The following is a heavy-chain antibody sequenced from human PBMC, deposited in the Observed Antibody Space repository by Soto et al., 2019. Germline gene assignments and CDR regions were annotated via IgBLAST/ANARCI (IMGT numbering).Heavy chain of an antibody. D-gene: IGHD3-10*01. CDR1: GLTFSSYS. V-gene: IGHV3-48*01. CDR3: GFGEESRYYYYGMDV. CDR2: ISSSSSTI. Sequence: GGSLRLSCAASGLTFSSYSMNWVRQAPGKGLEWVSYISSSSSTIYYADSVKGRFTISRDNAKNSLYLQMNSLRAEDTAVYYCGFGEESRYYYYGMDVWGQGTTVTVSS. J-gene: IGHJ6*02.